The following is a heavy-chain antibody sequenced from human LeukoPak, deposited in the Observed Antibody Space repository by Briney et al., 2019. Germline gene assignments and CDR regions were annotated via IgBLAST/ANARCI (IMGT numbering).Heavy chain of an antibody. D-gene: IGHD2-21*02. CDR2: INPNSGDT. CDR3: AMTDLTYYFDY. Sequence: ASVKVSFKASAYAFTAYFMHWVRQAPGQGLEWMGWINPNSGDTNYSQKFQGRVTMTRDTSISTAYMELNRLRSDDTAVYYCAMTDLTYYFDYWGQGTLVTVSS. V-gene: IGHV1-2*02. CDR1: AYAFTAYF. J-gene: IGHJ4*02.